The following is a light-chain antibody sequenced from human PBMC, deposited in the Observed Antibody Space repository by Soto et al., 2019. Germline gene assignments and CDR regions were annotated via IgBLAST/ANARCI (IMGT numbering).Light chain of an antibody. CDR1: QSVGSTY. CDR2: AAS. Sequence: EIVLTQSPGTLSLSPGERATLSCRPSQSVGSTYLDWYQQKPGQAPRLLIYAASSRATGIPDRFSGSASATDFTLTMARLEPDDFAVYYCRHSINSQWTFGQGTKVEIK. CDR3: RHSINSQWT. V-gene: IGKV3-20*01. J-gene: IGKJ1*01.